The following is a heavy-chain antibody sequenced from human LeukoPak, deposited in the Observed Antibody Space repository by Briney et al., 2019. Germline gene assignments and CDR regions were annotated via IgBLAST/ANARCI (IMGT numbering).Heavy chain of an antibody. V-gene: IGHV4-59*12. CDR2: IYYSGST. Sequence: SETLSLTCTVSGGSISSYYWSWIRQPPGKGLEWIGYIYYSGSTNYNPSLKSRVTISVDTSKNQFSLKLSSVTAADTAVYSCAREGGDPRWLDSWGQGTLVTVSS. CDR3: AREGGDPRWLDS. J-gene: IGHJ5*01. D-gene: IGHD6-25*01. CDR1: GGSISSYY.